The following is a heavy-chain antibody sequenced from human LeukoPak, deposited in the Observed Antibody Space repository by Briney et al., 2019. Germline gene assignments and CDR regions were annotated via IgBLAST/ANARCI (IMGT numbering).Heavy chain of an antibody. Sequence: PGGSLRLSYAASGFTLSSYNMNWVRQAPGKGLEWISYITTSIDIISYADSVKGRFTISRDNAKNSLYLQMDSLRDEDTAVYYCVRDHDYYFGYWGQGILVTVSA. D-gene: IGHD3-16*01. J-gene: IGHJ4*02. V-gene: IGHV3-48*02. CDR2: ITTSIDII. CDR3: VRDHDYYFGY. CDR1: GFTLSSYN.